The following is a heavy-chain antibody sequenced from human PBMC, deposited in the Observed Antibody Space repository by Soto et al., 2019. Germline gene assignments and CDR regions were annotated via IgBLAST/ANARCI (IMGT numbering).Heavy chain of an antibody. CDR1: GGSISSGGYS. D-gene: IGHD2-21*01. CDR2: IYHSGST. Sequence: QLQLQESGSGLVKPSQTLSLTCAVSGGSISSGGYSWSWIRQPPGKGLEWIGYIYHSGSTYYNPSSKSRVTISGDRAQNQFSLKRSPVTAADSAVYYCAGVRGPYCGGECYPPTPNWFDPWGQGTLVTVSS. V-gene: IGHV4-30-2*01. J-gene: IGHJ5*02. CDR3: AGVRGPYCGGECYPPTPNWFDP.